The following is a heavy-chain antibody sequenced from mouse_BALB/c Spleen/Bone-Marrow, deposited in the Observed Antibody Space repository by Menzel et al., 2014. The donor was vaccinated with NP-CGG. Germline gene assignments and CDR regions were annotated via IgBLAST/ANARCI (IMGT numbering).Heavy chain of an antibody. CDR2: IYSGGST. Sequence: EVKLMESGGGLVKPGGSLKLSCAASGFTFSTYAMSWVRQTPEKRLEWVASIYSGGSTYYPDSVKGRFTISGDNARNILYLQMNSLRSEDTAMYYCARRYYGYWYFDVWGAGTTVTVSS. CDR1: GFTFSTYA. J-gene: IGHJ1*01. D-gene: IGHD1-1*01. CDR3: ARRYYGYWYFDV. V-gene: IGHV5-6-5*01.